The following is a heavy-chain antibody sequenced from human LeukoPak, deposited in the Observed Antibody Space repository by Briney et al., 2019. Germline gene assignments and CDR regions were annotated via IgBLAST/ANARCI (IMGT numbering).Heavy chain of an antibody. CDR3: AGNSGYDYYHYGMDV. J-gene: IGHJ6*02. CDR2: IDPSDSYT. V-gene: IGHV5-10-1*01. D-gene: IGHD5-12*01. CDR1: GYSFTSYW. Sequence: GESLRISCKGSGYSFTSYWISWVRQMPGKGLEWMGRIDPSDSYTNYSPSFQGHVTISADKSISTAYLQWSSLKASDTAMYYCAGNSGYDYYHYGMDVWGQGTTVTVSS.